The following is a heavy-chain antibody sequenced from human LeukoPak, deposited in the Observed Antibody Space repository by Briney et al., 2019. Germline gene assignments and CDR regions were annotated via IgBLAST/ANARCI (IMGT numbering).Heavy chain of an antibody. CDR1: GGSFSGYY. V-gene: IGHV4-59*08. J-gene: IGHJ3*02. CDR3: ARGGYNSDAFDI. CDR2: IYYSGST. Sequence: SETLSLTCAVYGGSFSGYYWSWIRQPPGKGLEWIGYIYYSGSTNYNPSLKSRVTISVDTSKNQFSLKLSSVTAADTAVYYCARGGYNSDAFDIWGQGTMVTVSS. D-gene: IGHD5-24*01.